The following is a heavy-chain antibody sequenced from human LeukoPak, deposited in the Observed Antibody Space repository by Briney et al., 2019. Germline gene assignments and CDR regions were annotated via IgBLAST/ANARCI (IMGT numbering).Heavy chain of an antibody. CDR2: INHSGST. D-gene: IGHD2-2*02. J-gene: IGHJ5*02. V-gene: IGHV4-34*01. CDR1: GGSFSGYY. CDR3: ARGRDIVVVPAAIPNINWSDP. Sequence: PSETLSLTCAVYGGSFSGYYWSWIRQPPGKGLEWIGEINHSGSTNYNPSLKSRVTISVDTSKNQFSLKLSSVTAADTAEYYCARGRDIVVVPAAIPNINWSDPWGQGTLVTVSS.